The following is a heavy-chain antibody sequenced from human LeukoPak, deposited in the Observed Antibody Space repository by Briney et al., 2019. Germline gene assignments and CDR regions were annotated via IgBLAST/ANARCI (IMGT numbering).Heavy chain of an antibody. V-gene: IGHV4-34*01. J-gene: IGHJ6*03. CDR3: ARRLRWHMDV. CDR2: INHSGST. CDR1: GGSFSGYY. D-gene: IGHD2-15*01. Sequence: ETLSLTCAVYGGSFSGYYWSWIRQPPGKGLEWIGEINHSGSTNYNPSLKSRVTISVDTSKNQFSLQLSSVTAADTAVYYCARRLRWHMDVWGKGTTVTVSS.